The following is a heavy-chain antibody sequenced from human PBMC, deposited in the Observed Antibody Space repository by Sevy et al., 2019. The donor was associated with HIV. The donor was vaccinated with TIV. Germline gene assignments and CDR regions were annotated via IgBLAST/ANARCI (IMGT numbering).Heavy chain of an antibody. J-gene: IGHJ5*02. CDR2: IIPIFGTT. CDR3: ARLTVAGLGGWFDP. D-gene: IGHD6-19*01. V-gene: IGHV1-69*13. Sequence: ASVKVSCKASGGTFNRYAISWVRQAPGHGLEWLGGIIPIFGTTNYALKFQGRVTITADESTSTAYMEVSSLRSEDTAVYYCARLTVAGLGGWFDPWGHGTLVTVSS. CDR1: GGTFNRYA.